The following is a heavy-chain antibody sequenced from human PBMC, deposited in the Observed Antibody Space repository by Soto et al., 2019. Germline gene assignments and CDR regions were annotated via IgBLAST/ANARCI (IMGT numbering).Heavy chain of an antibody. J-gene: IGHJ5*02. D-gene: IGHD3-16*01. V-gene: IGHV3-23*01. Sequence: PVGSLRLSCAASGFMFSDYAMTWSRQAPVKELEWVSGLLRPGRSTYYADSVKGRFTISGDTSANTVYLQMDSLRAEDTAVYYCAKDAIANDGIWLMDSWGQGTVVTVSS. CDR1: GFMFSDYA. CDR3: AKDAIANDGIWLMDS. CDR2: LLRPGRST.